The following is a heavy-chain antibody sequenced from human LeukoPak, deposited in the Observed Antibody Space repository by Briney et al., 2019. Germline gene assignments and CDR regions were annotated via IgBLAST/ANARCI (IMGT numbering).Heavy chain of an antibody. CDR3: ARDERGYSYGYGISVY. D-gene: IGHD5-18*01. CDR2: ISYDGSNK. Sequence: GGFLRLSCAASGFTFSSYAMHWVRQAPGKGLEWVAVISYDGSNKYYADSVKGRFTISRDNSKNTLYLQMNSLRAEDTAVYYCARDERGYSYGYGISVYWGQGTLVTVSS. J-gene: IGHJ4*02. CDR1: GFTFSSYA. V-gene: IGHV3-30-3*01.